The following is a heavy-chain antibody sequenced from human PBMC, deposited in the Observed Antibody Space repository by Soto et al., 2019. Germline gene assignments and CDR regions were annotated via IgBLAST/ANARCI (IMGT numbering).Heavy chain of an antibody. Sequence: SETLSLTCTVSGGSISSSSYYWGWIRQPPGKGLEWIGSIYYSGSTYYNPSLKSRVTISVDTSKNQFSLKLSSVTAADTAVYYCARHERRLAYLYNWFDPWGQGTLVTVSS. CDR1: GGSISSSSYY. D-gene: IGHD6-19*01. V-gene: IGHV4-39*01. J-gene: IGHJ5*02. CDR3: ARHERRLAYLYNWFDP. CDR2: IYYSGST.